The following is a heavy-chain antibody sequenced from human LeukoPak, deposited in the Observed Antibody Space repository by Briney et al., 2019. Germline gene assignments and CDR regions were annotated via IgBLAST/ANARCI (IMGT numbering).Heavy chain of an antibody. Sequence: GGSLRLSCAASGFTFSSYSMNWVRQAPGKGLEWVSSISSSSSYIYYADSGKGRFTISGDNAKNSLYLQMNSLRAEDTAVYYCARDGGVVVVPAANFDYWGQGTLVTVSS. CDR3: ARDGGVVVVPAANFDY. D-gene: IGHD2-2*01. CDR1: GFTFSSYS. V-gene: IGHV3-21*01. CDR2: ISSSSSYI. J-gene: IGHJ4*02.